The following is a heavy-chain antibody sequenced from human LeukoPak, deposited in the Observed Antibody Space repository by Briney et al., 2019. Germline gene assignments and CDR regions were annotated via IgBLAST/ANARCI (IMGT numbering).Heavy chain of an antibody. J-gene: IGHJ5*02. D-gene: IGHD4-17*01. CDR2: IYHSGST. V-gene: IGHV4-38-2*01. CDR1: GYPISSGYY. CDR3: ARSNGDYNWFDP. Sequence: PSETLSLTCAVSGYPISSGYYWGWIRQPPGKGLEWIGSIYHSGSTYYNPSLKSRVTISVDTSKNQFSLKLSSVTAADTAVYYCARSNGDYNWFDPWGQGTLVTVSS.